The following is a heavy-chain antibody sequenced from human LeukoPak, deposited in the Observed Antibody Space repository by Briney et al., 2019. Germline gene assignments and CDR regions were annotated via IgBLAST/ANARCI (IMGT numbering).Heavy chain of an antibody. CDR2: IRSKAYGGTT. Sequence: GGSLRLSCTASGFTFGDYAMSWVRQAPGKGLEWVGFIRSKAYGGTTEYAASVKGRFTISRDDSKSIAYLQMNSLKTEDTAVYYCTRGIGELDDYWGQGTTVTVSS. CDR3: TRGIGELDDY. V-gene: IGHV3-49*04. CDR1: GFTFGDYA. J-gene: IGHJ4*03. D-gene: IGHD3-10*01.